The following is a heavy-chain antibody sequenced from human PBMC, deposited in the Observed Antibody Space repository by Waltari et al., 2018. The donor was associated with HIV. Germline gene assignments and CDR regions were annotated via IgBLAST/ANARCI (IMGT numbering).Heavy chain of an antibody. D-gene: IGHD6-13*01. Sequence: EVQLLESGGGLVQPGRSLRLSCTAHGSNFGVLARRWVRQAPGRGLEWVGFTRSKTYGGTTEYAASVKGRFTISRDDSKSIAYLQMNSLKSEDTAVYYCSRVGAAAAVTLDYWGQGTLVTVSS. CDR3: SRVGAAAAVTLDY. J-gene: IGHJ4*02. V-gene: IGHV3-49*04. CDR2: TRSKTYGGTT. CDR1: GSNFGVLA.